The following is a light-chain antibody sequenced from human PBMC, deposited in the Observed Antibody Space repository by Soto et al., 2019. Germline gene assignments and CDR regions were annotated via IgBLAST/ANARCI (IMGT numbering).Light chain of an antibody. CDR3: QQYARSRLA. Sequence: ILLTQSPSTRSMSQRERVTLSCRASQSVSSNLAWYQQKPGQAPRLLIYDASNRATGIPARFSGSGSGTDFTLIISRLEPEDFAVYYCQQYARSRLAFGQGTKVDIK. CDR2: DAS. J-gene: IGKJ1*01. V-gene: IGKV3-11*01. CDR1: QSVSSN.